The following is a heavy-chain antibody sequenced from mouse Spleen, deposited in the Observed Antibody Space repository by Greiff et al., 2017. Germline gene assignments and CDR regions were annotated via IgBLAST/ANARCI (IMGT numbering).Heavy chain of an antibody. D-gene: IGHD3-3*01. CDR2: IYPGDGDT. CDR1: GYAFSSSW. Sequence: VQLQQSGPELVKPGASVKISCKASGYAFSSSWMNWVKQRPGKGLEWIGRIYPGDGDTNYNGKFKGKATLTADKSSSTAYMQLSSLTSEDSAVYFCARFRDEGYWGQGTTLTVSS. V-gene: IGHV1-82*01. CDR3: ARFRDEGY. J-gene: IGHJ2*01.